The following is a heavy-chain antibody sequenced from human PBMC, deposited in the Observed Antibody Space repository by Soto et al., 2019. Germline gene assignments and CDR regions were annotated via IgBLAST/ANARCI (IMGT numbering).Heavy chain of an antibody. D-gene: IGHD2-15*01. CDR3: ASATVVAATFEF. J-gene: IGHJ4*02. CDR2: ISSGSSNI. Sequence: EVQLVESGGGLVKPGGSLTLSCAASGFAFRSYNMNWVRQAPGKGLEWVASISSGSSNIYYADSVKGRFTISRDNAKNSLFLQIDSMRAEDSAVYYCASATVVAATFEFWGQGTLVTVSS. V-gene: IGHV3-21*01. CDR1: GFAFRSYN.